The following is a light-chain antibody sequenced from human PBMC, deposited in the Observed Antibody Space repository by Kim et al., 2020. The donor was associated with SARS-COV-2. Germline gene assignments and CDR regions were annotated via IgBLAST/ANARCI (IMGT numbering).Light chain of an antibody. J-gene: IGLJ3*02. CDR1: KLGDKY. CDR3: QAWDSPWV. V-gene: IGLV3-1*01. CDR2: QDS. Sequence: SYELTQPPSVSVSPGQTASITCSGDKLGDKYACWYQQKPGQSPVLVIYQDSKRPSGIPARFSGSNSGNTATLTISGTQAMDEADYYCQAWDSPWVFGGGT.